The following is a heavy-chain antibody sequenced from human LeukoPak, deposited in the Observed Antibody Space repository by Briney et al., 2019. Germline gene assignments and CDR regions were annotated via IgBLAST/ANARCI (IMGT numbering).Heavy chain of an antibody. Sequence: GASVKVSCKASGYTFTSYDINWVRQATGQGLEWMGWMNPNSGNTGYAQKFQGRVTMTRNTSISTAYMELSSLRSEDTAVYYCARGGEDHYDSSGAYDYWGQGTLVTVSS. V-gene: IGHV1-8*01. J-gene: IGHJ4*02. CDR3: ARGGEDHYDSSGAYDY. CDR2: MNPNSGNT. CDR1: GYTFTSYD. D-gene: IGHD3-22*01.